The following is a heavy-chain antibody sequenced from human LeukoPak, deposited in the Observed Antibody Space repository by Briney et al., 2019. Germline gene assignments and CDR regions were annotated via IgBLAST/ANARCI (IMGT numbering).Heavy chain of an antibody. D-gene: IGHD1-26*01. J-gene: IGHJ5*02. CDR3: ARDRSIVGATMTWFDP. CDR2: IYTSGST. V-gene: IGHV4-4*07. Sequence: SETLSLTCTVSGGSISSYYWSWIRQPAGKGLEWIGRIYTSGSTNYNPSLKSRVTMSVDTSKNQFSLKLSSVTAADTAVYYCARDRSIVGATMTWFDPWGQGTLVTVSS. CDR1: GGSISSYY.